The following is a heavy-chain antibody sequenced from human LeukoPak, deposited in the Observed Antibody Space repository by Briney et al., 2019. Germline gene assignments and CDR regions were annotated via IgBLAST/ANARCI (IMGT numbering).Heavy chain of an antibody. D-gene: IGHD6-19*01. J-gene: IGHJ4*02. V-gene: IGHV3-13*01. Sequence: PGGSLRLSCAGSGFSFSTYDMLWVRQAPGKGLEWVSAIGSGGDTYYAGAVKGRFTISRESAKNSFYLQMNSLNAGDTAVYYCARDGGSGWLNYWGQGALVTVSS. CDR1: GFSFSTYD. CDR2: IGSGGDT. CDR3: ARDGGSGWLNY.